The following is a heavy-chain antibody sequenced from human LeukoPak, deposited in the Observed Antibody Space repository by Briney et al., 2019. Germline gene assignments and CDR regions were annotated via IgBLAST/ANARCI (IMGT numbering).Heavy chain of an antibody. CDR2: INLNGGST. Sequence: ASVKVSCKTSGYTCTSYYMHWVRQAPGQGLEWMGIINLNGGSTKYAQKFQGRVTMTRDTSTSTVYIELSSLRSEDTAVYYCTRVYCSSSSCYNADYWGQGTLVTVSS. J-gene: IGHJ4*02. CDR3: TRVYCSSSSCYNADY. V-gene: IGHV1-46*03. D-gene: IGHD2-2*02. CDR1: GYTCTSYY.